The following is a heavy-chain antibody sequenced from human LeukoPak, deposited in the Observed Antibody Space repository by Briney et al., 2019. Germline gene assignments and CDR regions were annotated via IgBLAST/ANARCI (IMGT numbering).Heavy chain of an antibody. D-gene: IGHD3-22*01. V-gene: IGHV3-74*01. CDR3: AKVPPAVVVLYYFDY. J-gene: IGHJ4*02. Sequence: PGGSPRLSCAASGFTFSSYWMHWVRQAPGKGLVWVSRINSDGSSTSYADSVKGRFTISRDNSKNTLYLQMNSLRAEDTAVYYCAKVPPAVVVLYYFDYWGQGTLVTVSS. CDR1: GFTFSSYW. CDR2: INSDGSST.